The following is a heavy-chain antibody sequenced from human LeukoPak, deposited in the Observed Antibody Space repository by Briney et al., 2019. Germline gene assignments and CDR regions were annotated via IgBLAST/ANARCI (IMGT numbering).Heavy chain of an antibody. D-gene: IGHD1-1*01. V-gene: IGHV4-61*08. Sequence: SETLSFTCTVSGGSISSGGYYWSWIRQPPGKGLEWIGYIYYSVSTNYNPSLKSRVTISVDASKNQFSLRLSSVTAADTAVYYCARGFRTTQVLFDYWGQGTLVTVSS. J-gene: IGHJ4*02. CDR1: GGSISSGGYY. CDR2: IYYSVST. CDR3: ARGFRTTQVLFDY.